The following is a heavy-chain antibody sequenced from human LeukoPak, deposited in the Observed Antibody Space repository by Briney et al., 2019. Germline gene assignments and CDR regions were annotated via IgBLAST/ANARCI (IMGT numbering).Heavy chain of an antibody. Sequence: ASVKVSCKVSGYTLTELPMHWVRQAPGKGLEWMGGFDPEDGETIYAQKFQGRVTMTEDTSTDTAYVELSSLRSEDTAVYYRATGSYGYFVLNYWGQGTLVTVSS. J-gene: IGHJ4*02. CDR3: ATGSYGYFVLNY. D-gene: IGHD5-18*01. CDR2: FDPEDGET. V-gene: IGHV1-24*01. CDR1: GYTLTELP.